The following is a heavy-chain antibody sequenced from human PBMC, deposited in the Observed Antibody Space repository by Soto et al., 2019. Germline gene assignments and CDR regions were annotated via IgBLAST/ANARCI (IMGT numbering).Heavy chain of an antibody. J-gene: IGHJ4*02. CDR3: ARGPGGPDGPGDY. D-gene: IGHD2-15*01. CDR2: INAGNGNT. V-gene: IGHV1-3*01. CDR1: GYTFTNYA. Sequence: QVQLVQSGAEVKKPGASVKVSCKASGYTFTNYAMHWVRQAPGQRLEWMGWINAGNGNTKYSQKFQGRVTITRDISASTAYMDLSSLRSEDTAVYYCARGPGGPDGPGDYWGQGTLVTVSS.